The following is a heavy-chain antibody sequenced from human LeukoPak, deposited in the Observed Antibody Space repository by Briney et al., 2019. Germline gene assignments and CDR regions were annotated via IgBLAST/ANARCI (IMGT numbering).Heavy chain of an antibody. CDR1: GFTFSSYG. Sequence: PGGSLRLSCAAPGFTFSSYGMHWVRQAPGKGLEWVAFIRYDGSNKYYADSVKGRFTISRDNSKNTLYLQMNSLRAEDTAVYYCAKDLIAAAGTYYYYYYMDVWGKGTTVTVSS. CDR3: AKDLIAAAGTYYYYYYMDV. V-gene: IGHV3-30*02. J-gene: IGHJ6*03. CDR2: IRYDGSNK. D-gene: IGHD6-13*01.